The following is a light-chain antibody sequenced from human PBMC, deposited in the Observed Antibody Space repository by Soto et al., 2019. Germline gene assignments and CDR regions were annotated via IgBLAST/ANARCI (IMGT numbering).Light chain of an antibody. V-gene: IGLV2-14*03. CDR1: TTDVDGYDY. CDR3: TSYTVSAPFYV. CDR2: DVN. J-gene: IGLJ1*01. Sequence: QSVLTQPASVSGSPGQSITISCTGATTDVDGYDYVSWYQQHPGQAPKLMIFDVNNRPSGVSGRFSGSKSGDTASLTISGLQAEDDGDYYCTSYTVSAPFYVFGSGTKLTVL.